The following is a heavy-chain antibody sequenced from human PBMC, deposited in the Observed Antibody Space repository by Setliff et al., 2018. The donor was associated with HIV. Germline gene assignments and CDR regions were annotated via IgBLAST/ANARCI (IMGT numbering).Heavy chain of an antibody. CDR3: ARELKGVYDSWSSSDPPYYFDN. D-gene: IGHD3-3*01. Sequence: SVKVSCKSSGGTFSRSVFSWVRQAPGQGLEWMGRFIPMFGATKNAQRFQGRVTITADRSTSTVHMELRSLRSEDTAVYYCARELKGVYDSWSSSDPPYYFDNWGQGTLVTVSS. CDR1: GGTFSRSV. CDR2: FIPMFGAT. V-gene: IGHV1-69*06. J-gene: IGHJ4*02.